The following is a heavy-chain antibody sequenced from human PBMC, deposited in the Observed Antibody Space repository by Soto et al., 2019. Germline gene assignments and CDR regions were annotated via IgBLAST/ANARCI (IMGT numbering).Heavy chain of an antibody. V-gene: IGHV3-23*01. D-gene: IGHD3-16*01. CDR2: INAYNGST. CDR3: AKIYAGSDN. J-gene: IGHJ4*02. Sequence: EVQLLESGGGLIQPGRSLRLSCTASGFPFSRHAMSWVRQAPGGGLEWVSSINAYNGSTYYADSVKGRFTTSRDDSRNTLYLHMNTLRAEDTAVYYCAKIYAGSDNWGQGALVTVSS. CDR1: GFPFSRHA.